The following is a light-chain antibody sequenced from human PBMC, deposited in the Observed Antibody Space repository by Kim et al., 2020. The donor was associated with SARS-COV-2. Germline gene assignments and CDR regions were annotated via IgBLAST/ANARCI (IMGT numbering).Light chain of an antibody. J-gene: IGKJ2*01. CDR3: QHSDNWPPFT. Sequence: EIVLTQSPATLSVSPGERVTLSCTASQSVSSNLAWYQHKPGQAPRLLIYGASTRASGIPARFSGSASQTEFTLTIYTLQSEDVAVYYCQHSDNWPPFTFGQGTKLEI. CDR1: QSVSSN. V-gene: IGKV3D-15*01. CDR2: GAS.